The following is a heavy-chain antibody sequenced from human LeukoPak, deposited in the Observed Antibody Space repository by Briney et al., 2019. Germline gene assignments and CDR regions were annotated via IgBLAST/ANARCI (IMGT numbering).Heavy chain of an antibody. CDR1: GVSISSYY. V-gene: IGHV4-59*12. CDR3: ARDKVVGATRAFDI. Sequence: SETLSLTCTVSGVSISSYYWSWIRQPPGKGLEWIGYFYNSGTTNHNPSLKPRVTISVDTSKNQFSLKLSSVTAADTAVYYCARDKVVGATRAFDIWGQGTMVTVSS. CDR2: FYNSGTT. D-gene: IGHD1-26*01. J-gene: IGHJ3*02.